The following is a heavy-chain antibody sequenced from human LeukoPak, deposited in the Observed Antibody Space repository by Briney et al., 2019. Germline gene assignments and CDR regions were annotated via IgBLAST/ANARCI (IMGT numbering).Heavy chain of an antibody. D-gene: IGHD2-8*01. CDR1: GGSISGFY. CDR2: IYDSGST. CDR3: ARNPNYDYGMDV. J-gene: IGHJ6*02. Sequence: KPSETLSLTCTVSGGSISGFYWGWIRQPPGKGLEWIGYIYDSGSTIYSPSLKSRVTISLDTSRNQFSLRLNSVTAADTAVYYCARNPNYDYGMDVWGQGTTVTVSS. V-gene: IGHV4-59*01.